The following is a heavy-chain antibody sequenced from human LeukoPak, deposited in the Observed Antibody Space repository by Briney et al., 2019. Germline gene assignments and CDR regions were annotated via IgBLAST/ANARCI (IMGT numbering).Heavy chain of an antibody. CDR2: INWNGGST. D-gene: IGHD2-15*01. CDR3: ARAFGGDTPNYYYYYYMDV. CDR1: GFTFDDYG. V-gene: IGHV3-20*04. J-gene: IGHJ6*03. Sequence: GRSLRLSCAASGFTFDDYGMSWVRQAPGKGLEWVSGINWNGGSTGYADSVKGRFTISRDNAKNSLYLQMNSLRAEDTALYYCARAFGGDTPNYYYYYYMDVWGKGTTVTVSS.